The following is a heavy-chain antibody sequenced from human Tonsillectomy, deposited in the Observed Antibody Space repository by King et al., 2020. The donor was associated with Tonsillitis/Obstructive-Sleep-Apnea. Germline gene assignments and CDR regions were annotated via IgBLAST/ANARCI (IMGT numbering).Heavy chain of an antibody. CDR2: ITWNSGSI. CDR3: AKETGRFLTPYMDV. V-gene: IGHV3-9*01. CDR1: GFTFEDHA. J-gene: IGHJ6*03. D-gene: IGHD3-3*01. Sequence: VQLVESGGGLVQPGRSLRLSCAASGFTFEDHAMHWVRHAPGKGLEWVSGITWNSGSIGYADSVKGRFTISRDNAKNSLYLQMNSLRAEDTALYYCAKETGRFLTPYMDVWGKGATVTVSS.